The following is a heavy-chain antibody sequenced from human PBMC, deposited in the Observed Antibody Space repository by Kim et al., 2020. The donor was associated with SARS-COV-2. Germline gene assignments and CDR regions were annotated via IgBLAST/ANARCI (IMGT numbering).Heavy chain of an antibody. J-gene: IGHJ4*02. CDR3: AKDLDDYGDLQIDS. CDR2: ISGSGGST. D-gene: IGHD4-17*01. CDR1: GFTFSSYA. V-gene: IGHV3-23*01. Sequence: GGSLRLSCAASGFTFSSYAMSWVRQAPGKGLEWVSAISGSGGSTYYADSVKGRFTISRDNSKNTLYLQMNSLRAEDTAVYYCAKDLDDYGDLQIDSWGQGALVTVSS.